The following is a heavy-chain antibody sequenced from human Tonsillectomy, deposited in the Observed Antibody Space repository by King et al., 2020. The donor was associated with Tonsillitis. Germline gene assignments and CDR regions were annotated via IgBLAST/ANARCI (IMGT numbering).Heavy chain of an antibody. CDR2: IYYSGST. CDR1: GGSISSSSYY. Sequence: QLQLQESGPGLVKPSETLSLTCTVSGGSISSSSYYWGWIRQPPGKGLEWIGSIYYSGSTYYNPSLKSRVTISVDTSKNQFSLKLSSVTAADTAVYYCARVIYSSGWYFDLWGRGTLVTVSS. J-gene: IGHJ2*01. D-gene: IGHD6-19*01. V-gene: IGHV4-39*01. CDR3: ARVIYSSGWYFDL.